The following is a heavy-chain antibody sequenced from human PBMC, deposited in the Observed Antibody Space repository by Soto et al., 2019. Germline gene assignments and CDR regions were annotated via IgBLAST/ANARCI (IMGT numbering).Heavy chain of an antibody. CDR2: TFYSGST. V-gene: IGHV4-38-2*01. CDR3: ARGVLH. J-gene: IGHJ4*01. CDR1: GFTFSDHY. Sequence: GSLRLSCAASGFTFSDHYMSWVRQAPGKGLEWIGSTFYSGSTYYNPSLKSRVTISVDTSKSQFSLKLSSVTAADTAVYYCARGVLHWGQGTLVTVSS.